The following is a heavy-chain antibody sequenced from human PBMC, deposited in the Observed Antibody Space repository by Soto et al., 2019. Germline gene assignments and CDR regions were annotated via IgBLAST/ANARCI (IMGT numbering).Heavy chain of an antibody. CDR2: INPNTGDT. D-gene: IGHD1-26*01. V-gene: IGHV1-2*04. J-gene: IGHJ4*02. CDR3: ARDDSGFSGSHYIDYFNY. CDR1: GHTLSGHS. Sequence: GASVKVSCKASGHTLSGHSMHWVRQAPGQGLEWMGWINPNTGDTKYAQKFQDSVTMTWDTSVTTAYLELSSLTSEDTAVYYCARDDSGFSGSHYIDYFNYWGQGALVTVSS.